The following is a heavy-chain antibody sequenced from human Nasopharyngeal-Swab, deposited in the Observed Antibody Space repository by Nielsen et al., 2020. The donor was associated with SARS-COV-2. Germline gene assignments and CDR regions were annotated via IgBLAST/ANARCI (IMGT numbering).Heavy chain of an antibody. D-gene: IGHD3-10*01. CDR1: GGSFSGYY. J-gene: IGHJ5*02. Sequence: SETLSLTCAVYGGSFSGYYWSWIRQPPGKGLEWIGEISHSGSTNYNPSLKSRVTISVDTSKNQFSLKLSSVTAADTAVYYCARGQGYYYGSGSHWFDPWGQGTLVTVSS. V-gene: IGHV4-34*01. CDR3: ARGQGYYYGSGSHWFDP. CDR2: ISHSGST.